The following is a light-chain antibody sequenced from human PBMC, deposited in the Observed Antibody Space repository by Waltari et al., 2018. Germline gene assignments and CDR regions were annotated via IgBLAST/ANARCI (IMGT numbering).Light chain of an antibody. Sequence: QSALTQPPSASGSPGQSVTISCTGTSRDVGGYKYVSWFQQHPGKAPKLMIYEVSKRASGVPDRFSGSKSGNTASLTVSGLQAEDEADYYCISYAGSNNLGVFGTGTKVTVL. CDR3: ISYAGSNNLGV. CDR1: SRDVGGYKY. CDR2: EVS. V-gene: IGLV2-8*01. J-gene: IGLJ1*01.